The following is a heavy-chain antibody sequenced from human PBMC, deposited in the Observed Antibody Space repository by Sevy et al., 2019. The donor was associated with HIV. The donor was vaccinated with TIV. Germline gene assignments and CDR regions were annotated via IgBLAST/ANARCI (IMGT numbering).Heavy chain of an antibody. Sequence: SETLSLTCTVSGGSFSSSSYYWGWIRQPPGKGLEWIGSIYYSGRTYYNPSLKSRVTISVDTSKNQFSLKLSSVTAADTAVYYCARIRNSYYYMDVWGKGTTVTVSS. CDR3: ARIRNSYYYMDV. CDR1: GGSFSSSSYY. CDR2: IYYSGRT. J-gene: IGHJ6*03. V-gene: IGHV4-39*01.